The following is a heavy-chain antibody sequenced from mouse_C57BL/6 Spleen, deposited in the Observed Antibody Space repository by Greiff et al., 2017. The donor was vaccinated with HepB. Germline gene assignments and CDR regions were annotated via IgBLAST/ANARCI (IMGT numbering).Heavy chain of an antibody. CDR2: IWSGGST. CDR3: ARNWRDGNYPYFDY. J-gene: IGHJ2*01. CDR1: GFSLTSYG. V-gene: IGHV2-2*01. Sequence: VQLQQSGPGLVQPSQSLSITCTVSGFSLTSYGVHWVRQSPGKGLEWLGVIWSGGSTDYNAAFISRLSISKDNSKSQVFFKMNSLQADDTAIYYWARNWRDGNYPYFDYWGQGTTLTVSS. D-gene: IGHD2-1*01.